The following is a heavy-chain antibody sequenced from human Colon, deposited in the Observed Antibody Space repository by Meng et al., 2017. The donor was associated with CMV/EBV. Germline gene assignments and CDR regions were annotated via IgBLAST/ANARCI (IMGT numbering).Heavy chain of an antibody. V-gene: IGHV3-9*01. CDR3: AKDISPVGGSTGYHGMDD. D-gene: IGHD1-7*01. CDR2: ITWNSGRT. Sequence: SLKISCAASGFTFDDYAMHWVRQVPGKGLEWVSSITWNSGRTGYVDSVEGRFTISRDNAKNSLYLQMNGLRDEDNGLYYCAKDISPVGGSTGYHGMDDWGQGTTVTVSS. J-gene: IGHJ6*02. CDR1: GFTFDDYA.